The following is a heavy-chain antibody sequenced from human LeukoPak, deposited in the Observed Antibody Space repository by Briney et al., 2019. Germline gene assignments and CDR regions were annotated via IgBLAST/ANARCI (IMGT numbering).Heavy chain of an antibody. Sequence: GGSLRLSCAASGFTFSNYWMNWVRQAPGKGLEWVANIDQNGGEKHFGASVKGRFTVSSDNAKNSVFLEINTLRAEDTAVYYCARGTNAYPGTDYWGQGTLVTVSS. J-gene: IGHJ4*02. V-gene: IGHV3-7*01. D-gene: IGHD1-14*01. CDR1: GFTFSNYW. CDR2: IDQNGGEK. CDR3: ARGTNAYPGTDY.